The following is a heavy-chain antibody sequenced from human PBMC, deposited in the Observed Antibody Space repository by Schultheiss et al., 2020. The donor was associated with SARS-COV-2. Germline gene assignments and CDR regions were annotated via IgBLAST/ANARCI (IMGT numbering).Heavy chain of an antibody. CDR3: TRLGRQTSASYPDY. CDR1: GGSITTDY. V-gene: IGHV4-59*08. D-gene: IGHD2-2*01. Sequence: GSLRLSCTVSGGSITTDYWSWFRQPPGKGLEWIGYIHDSGITNHNPSLKSRVITSLDTSRNQFSLKLSSVTVADTAVYYCTRLGRQTSASYPDYWGQGTLVTVSS. J-gene: IGHJ4*02. CDR2: IHDSGIT.